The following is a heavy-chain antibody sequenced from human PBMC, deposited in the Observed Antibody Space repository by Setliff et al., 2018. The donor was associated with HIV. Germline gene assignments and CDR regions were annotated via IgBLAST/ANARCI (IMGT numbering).Heavy chain of an antibody. Sequence: GSLRLSCAASGFNFGMYAMSWVRQAPGKGLECVSGLAGDGTFIFYADVVKGRLTISSDNSRHALYLPLDYLRVEDTAIYYCAKDAVLGNGNYAWLDAWGQGTLVTVSS. J-gene: IGHJ5*02. CDR2: LAGDGTFI. CDR3: AKDAVLGNGNYAWLDA. D-gene: IGHD1-7*01. V-gene: IGHV3-23*03. CDR1: GFNFGMYA.